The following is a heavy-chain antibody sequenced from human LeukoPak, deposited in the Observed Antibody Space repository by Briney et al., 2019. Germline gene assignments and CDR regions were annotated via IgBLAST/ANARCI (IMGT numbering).Heavy chain of an antibody. D-gene: IGHD3-22*01. CDR1: GFTFSSYG. CDR3: AKDLREGYYDSSGTFDY. CDR2: XXXDGSNK. J-gene: IGHJ4*02. Sequence: QPGGSLRLSCAASGFTFSSYGMHWVRQAPGKGLEWXAFXXXDGSNKYYAESVKGRLTISRDNSKNTLYLQMNSLRAEDTAVYYCAKDLREGYYDSSGTFDYWGQGTLVTVSS. V-gene: IGHV3-30*02.